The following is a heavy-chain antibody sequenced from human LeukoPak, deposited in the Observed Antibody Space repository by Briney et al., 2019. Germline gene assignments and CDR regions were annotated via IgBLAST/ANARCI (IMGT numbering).Heavy chain of an antibody. V-gene: IGHV1-2*02. CDR2: INPNSGGT. Sequence: ASVKVSCKASGYTFIAHYMHWVRQAPGQGLEWMGRINPNSGGTNYAQKFRGRVTMTRDTSISTAYMDLGRLRSDDTAVYYCARDVRGCSSTSCYLSIGVMDVWGKGTTVTVSS. J-gene: IGHJ6*03. CDR1: GYTFIAHY. CDR3: ARDVRGCSSTSCYLSIGVMDV. D-gene: IGHD2-2*01.